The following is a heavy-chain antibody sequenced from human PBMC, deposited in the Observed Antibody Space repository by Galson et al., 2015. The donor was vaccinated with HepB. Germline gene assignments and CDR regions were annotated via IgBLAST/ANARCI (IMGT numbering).Heavy chain of an antibody. D-gene: IGHD2-2*02. CDR1: GYIFGRHS. Sequence: SLRLSCAASGYIFGRHSMNWVRLAPGKGLEWVSSISSSSTYIYYADSVKGRFTISRDNAKNSLYLQMNSLRAEDTAVYYCARDLCGTSCYTARYYYYYYMDVWGKGTTVTVSS. V-gene: IGHV3-21*01. J-gene: IGHJ6*03. CDR3: ARDLCGTSCYTARYYYYYYMDV. CDR2: ISSSSTYI.